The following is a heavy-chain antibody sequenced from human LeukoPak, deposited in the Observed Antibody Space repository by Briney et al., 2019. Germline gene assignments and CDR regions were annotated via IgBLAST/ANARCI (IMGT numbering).Heavy chain of an antibody. CDR1: GFTFDDNA. V-gene: IGHV3-9*01. CDR3: AKALFDSSGWYFGMDV. J-gene: IGHJ6*02. D-gene: IGHD6-19*01. CDR2: ISWNSGSI. Sequence: GGSLRLSCAASGFTFDDNAMHWVRQVPGKGLEWVSGISWNSGSIGYADSVKGRFTISRDNAKNSLYLQMNSLRAEDTALYYCAKALFDSSGWYFGMDVWGQGTTVTVSS.